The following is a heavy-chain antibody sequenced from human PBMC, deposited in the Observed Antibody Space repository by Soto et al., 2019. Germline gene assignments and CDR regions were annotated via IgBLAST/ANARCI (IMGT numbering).Heavy chain of an antibody. D-gene: IGHD3-3*01. CDR1: GGSFSGYY. CDR2: INHSGST. J-gene: IGHJ6*02. Sequence: QVRLQQWGAGLLKPSETLSLTCAVYGGSFSGYYWSWIRQPPGKGLEWIGEINHSGSTNYNPSLKSRVTISVDTSKNQFSLKLSSVTAADTAVYYCARVSGRFLYYYGMDVWGQGTTVTVSS. CDR3: ARVSGRFLYYYGMDV. V-gene: IGHV4-34*01.